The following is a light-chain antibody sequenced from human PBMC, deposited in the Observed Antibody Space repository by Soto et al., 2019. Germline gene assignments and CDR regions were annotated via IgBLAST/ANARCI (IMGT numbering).Light chain of an antibody. Sequence: QAVVTQEPSFSVSPGGTVTFTCGLSSGSVSTSYYPSWYQQTPGQAPRTLIYSTNTRSSGVPDRFSGSILGNKAALTITGAQADDESDYYCVLYMGSGISVFGGGTKLTVL. J-gene: IGLJ3*02. CDR1: SGSVSTSYY. V-gene: IGLV8-61*01. CDR3: VLYMGSGISV. CDR2: STN.